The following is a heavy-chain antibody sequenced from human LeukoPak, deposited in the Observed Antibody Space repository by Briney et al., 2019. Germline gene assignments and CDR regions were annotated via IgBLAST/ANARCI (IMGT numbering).Heavy chain of an antibody. CDR1: GFTFSSYA. Sequence: GGSLRLSCVSSGFTFSSYAMSWVRQAPGKGLECVSAFSASGGTTYYADSVKGRFTISRDNSKNTLYLQTTSLRAEDTAVYYCAKDRGLWGSYRYPTFFDYWGHGALVTVSS. CDR2: FSASGGTT. J-gene: IGHJ4*01. CDR3: AKDRGLWGSYRYPTFFDY. V-gene: IGHV3-23*01. D-gene: IGHD3-16*02.